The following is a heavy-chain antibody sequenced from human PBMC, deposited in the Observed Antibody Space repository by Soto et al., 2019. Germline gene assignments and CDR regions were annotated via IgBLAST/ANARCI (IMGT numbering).Heavy chain of an antibody. D-gene: IGHD2-15*01. CDR2: IHYSGTT. V-gene: IGHV4-61*01. CDR3: ARDRRVDCSGFNCLSYYYYAMDV. CDR1: GGSDSSDTYY. J-gene: IGHJ6*02. Sequence: QVQLQESGPGLVKPSETLSLTCTVSGGSDSSDTYYWSWIRQPPGKGLEWIGHIHYSGTTYYNPSLKSRVTISLDTSKTQFFLQLSSVTAADTAVYYCARDRRVDCSGFNCLSYYYYAMDVWGQGTTVAVSS.